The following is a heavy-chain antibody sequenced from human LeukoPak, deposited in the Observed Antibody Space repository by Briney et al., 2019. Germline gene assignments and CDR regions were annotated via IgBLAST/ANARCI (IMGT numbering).Heavy chain of an antibody. V-gene: IGHV3-7*05. CDR1: GFTFSNYW. Sequence: PGGSLRLSCAACGFTFSNYWMIWVRQAPGKGLEWVGNIKQDGSEKRYVDSVRGRFTISRDNAQTSLYLQMNSLRAEDTAVYYCARASDPWLQLTWGQGTLVTVSS. CDR3: ARASDPWLQLT. CDR2: IKQDGSEK. D-gene: IGHD5-24*01. J-gene: IGHJ5*02.